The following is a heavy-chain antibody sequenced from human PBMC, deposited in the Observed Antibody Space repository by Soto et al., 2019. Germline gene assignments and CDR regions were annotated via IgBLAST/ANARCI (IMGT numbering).Heavy chain of an antibody. CDR2: IWYDGSNK. CDR1: GFTFSSYG. CDR3: ARDRDILTGYYNRYFDY. J-gene: IGHJ4*02. D-gene: IGHD3-9*01. Sequence: QVQLVESGGGVVQPGRSLRLSCAASGFTFSSYGMHWVRQAPGKGLEWVAVIWYDGSNKYYADSVKGRFTISRDNSKNTLYLQMNSLRAEDTAVYYCARDRDILTGYYNRYFDYWGQGTLVTVSS. V-gene: IGHV3-33*01.